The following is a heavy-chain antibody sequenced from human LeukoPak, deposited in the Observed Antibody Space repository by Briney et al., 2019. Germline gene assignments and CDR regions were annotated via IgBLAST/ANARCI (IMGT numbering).Heavy chain of an antibody. CDR1: GFTFSSYG. V-gene: IGHV3-30*02. Sequence: GGSLRLSCAASGFTFSSYGIHWVRRAPGKGLEWVAFIRYDGSNKYYADSVKGRFTISRDYSKNTLYLQMNGLRADDTAVYYCAKDLRSAYTYGQDFDYWGQGTLVTVSS. J-gene: IGHJ4*02. CDR2: IRYDGSNK. D-gene: IGHD5-18*01. CDR3: AKDLRSAYTYGQDFDY.